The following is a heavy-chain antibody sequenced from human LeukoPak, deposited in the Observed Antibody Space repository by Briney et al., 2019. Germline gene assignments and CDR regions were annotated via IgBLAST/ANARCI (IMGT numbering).Heavy chain of an antibody. Sequence: ASVKVSCKASGYTFTSYDINWVRQAGQGLEWMGWMNPNSGNTGYAQKLQGRVTMTTDTSTSTAYMELRSLRSDDTAVYYCAVVVITTSEFDYWGQGTLVTVSS. D-gene: IGHD3-22*01. J-gene: IGHJ4*02. CDR3: AVVVITTSEFDY. V-gene: IGHV1-8*01. CDR2: MNPNSGNT. CDR1: GYTFTSYD.